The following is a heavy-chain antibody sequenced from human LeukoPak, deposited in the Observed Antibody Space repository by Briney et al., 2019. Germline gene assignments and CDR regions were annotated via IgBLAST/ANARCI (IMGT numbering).Heavy chain of an antibody. D-gene: IGHD6-13*01. CDR2: IYQSGST. V-gene: IGHV4-38-2*02. Sequence: SETLSLTCSVSGGSISSYYWSWIRQPPGKGLEWIGSIYQSGSTYYNPSLKSRVTISVDTSKNQFSLKLSSVTAADTAVYYCARISAGYSSSRTVFNWFGPWGQGTLVTVSS. CDR3: ARISAGYSSSRTVFNWFGP. CDR1: GGSISSYY. J-gene: IGHJ5*02.